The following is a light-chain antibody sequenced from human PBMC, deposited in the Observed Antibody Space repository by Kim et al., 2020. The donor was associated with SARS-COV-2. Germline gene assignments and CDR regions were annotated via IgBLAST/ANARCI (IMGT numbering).Light chain of an antibody. CDR3: SSYTSSKTWX. CDR1: NRDIGGYNY. Sequence: QSALTQPASVSGSPGQSITISCTGTNRDIGGYNYXXXYQQHPGKAPKLMIYXVTKRPXGVSNRFSGXKSGNTASLTISGLQADDEADYYCSSYTSSKTWXXGGGTXLT. CDR2: XVT. J-gene: IGLJ3*02. V-gene: IGLV2-14*03.